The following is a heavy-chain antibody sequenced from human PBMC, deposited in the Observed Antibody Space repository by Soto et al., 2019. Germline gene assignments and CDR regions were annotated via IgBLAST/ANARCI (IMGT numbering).Heavy chain of an antibody. J-gene: IGHJ6*03. Sequence: QVQLQQWGAGLLKPSETLSLTCAVYGGSFSGYYWSWIRQPPGKGLEWIGEINHSGSTNYNPSLKSRVTISVDTSKNQVSLKLSSVTAADTAVYYCARTDIVVVPAALRLGYYYYYYMDVWGKGTTVTVSS. V-gene: IGHV4-34*01. CDR3: ARTDIVVVPAALRLGYYYYYYMDV. CDR2: INHSGST. CDR1: GGSFSGYY. D-gene: IGHD2-2*02.